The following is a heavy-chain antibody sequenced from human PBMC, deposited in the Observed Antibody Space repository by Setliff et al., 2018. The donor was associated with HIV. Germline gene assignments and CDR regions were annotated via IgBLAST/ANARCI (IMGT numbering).Heavy chain of an antibody. CDR3: ARVSITYWYSIPTFYYYYMDV. CDR1: GGSISSNNYY. Sequence: PSETLSLTCTVSGGSISSNNYYWGWIRQSPGKGLEWFGSMYYTGSTYYNPSLKSRVTISIDTSKSQFSLKLNSVTAADTAMYYCARVSITYWYSIPTFYYYYMDVWGKGTKVTVSS. CDR2: MYYTGST. J-gene: IGHJ6*03. D-gene: IGHD2-15*01. V-gene: IGHV4-39*01.